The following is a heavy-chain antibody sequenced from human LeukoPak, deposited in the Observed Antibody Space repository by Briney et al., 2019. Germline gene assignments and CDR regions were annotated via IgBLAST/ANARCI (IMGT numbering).Heavy chain of an antibody. Sequence: GGSLRLSCAASGFTFSSYGMHWVRQAPGKGLEWVAFIRYDGSNKDYADSVKGRFTISRDNSKNTLYLQMNSLRAEDTAVYYCARDLSLRTYYYDSSGYHAFDIWGQGTMVTVSS. V-gene: IGHV3-30*02. J-gene: IGHJ3*02. CDR2: IRYDGSNK. D-gene: IGHD3-22*01. CDR3: ARDLSLRTYYYDSSGYHAFDI. CDR1: GFTFSSYG.